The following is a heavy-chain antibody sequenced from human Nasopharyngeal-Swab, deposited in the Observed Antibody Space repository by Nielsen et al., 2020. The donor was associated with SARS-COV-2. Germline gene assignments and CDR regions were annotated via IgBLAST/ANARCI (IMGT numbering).Heavy chain of an antibody. V-gene: IGHV1-8*01. CDR2: MNPNSGST. Sequence: WVRQAPGQGLEWMGWMNPNSGSTGYAQKFQGRVTMTRNTSISTAYMELSSLRSEDTAVYYCARGRKGGGIVVVIPYYYYYMDVWGKGTTVTVSS. J-gene: IGHJ6*03. D-gene: IGHD3-22*01. CDR3: ARGRKGGGIVVVIPYYYYYMDV.